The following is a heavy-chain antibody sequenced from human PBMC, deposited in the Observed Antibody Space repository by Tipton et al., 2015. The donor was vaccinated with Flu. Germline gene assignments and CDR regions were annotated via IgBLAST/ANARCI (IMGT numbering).Heavy chain of an antibody. J-gene: IGHJ4*02. V-gene: IGHV4-4*07. D-gene: IGHD6-13*01. CDR2: IYTSGSA. CDR3: ARSGSKGSSPDY. CDR1: GGSMSSYY. Sequence: TLSLTCTVSGGSMSSYYWSWIRQPAGKGLEWIGRIYTSGSAIHNPSLKGRVTMSVDTSKNQFSLNLTSVTAADTAVYYCARSGSKGSSPDYWGQGTLVTVSS.